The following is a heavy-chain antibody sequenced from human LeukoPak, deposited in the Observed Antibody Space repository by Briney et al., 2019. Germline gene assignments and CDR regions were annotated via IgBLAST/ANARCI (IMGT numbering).Heavy chain of an antibody. J-gene: IGHJ4*02. CDR1: GFTFSSYA. D-gene: IGHD3-3*01. V-gene: IGHV3-23*01. CDR2: ISGSGGST. Sequence: GGSLRLSCAASGFTFSSYAMSWVRQAPGKGLEWVSAISGSGGSTYYADSVKGRFTISRDNSKNMLYLQMNSLRAEDTAVSYCAKDTVVFITIFGVVTEAFDYWGQGTLVTVSS. CDR3: AKDTVVFITIFGVVTEAFDY.